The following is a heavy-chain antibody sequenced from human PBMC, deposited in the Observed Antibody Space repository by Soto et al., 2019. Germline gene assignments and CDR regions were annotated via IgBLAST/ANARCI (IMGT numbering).Heavy chain of an antibody. J-gene: IGHJ3*02. CDR1: GFTFSSYG. CDR3: AKDRGITIFGVAAFAFDI. Sequence: VQLLESGGGLVQPGGSLRLSCAASGFTFSSYGMHWVRQAPGKGLEWVAVISYDGSNKYYADSVKGRFTISRDNSKNTLYLQMNSLRAEDTAVYYCAKDRGITIFGVAAFAFDIWGQGTMVTVSS. V-gene: IGHV3-30*18. D-gene: IGHD3-3*01. CDR2: ISYDGSNK.